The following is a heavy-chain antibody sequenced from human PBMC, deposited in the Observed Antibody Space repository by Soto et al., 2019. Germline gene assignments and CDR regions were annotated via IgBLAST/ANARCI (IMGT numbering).Heavy chain of an antibody. J-gene: IGHJ6*02. CDR3: ARHSYYYDSSGYPKHYGMDV. D-gene: IGHD3-22*01. CDR2: IYPGDLDT. V-gene: IGHV5-51*01. Sequence: PAESLKISCKGSGYSFTSYWIGWVRQVPGKGLEWMGIIYPGDLDTRYSPSFQGQVTISVDRSISSAYLQWSSLKASDTAMYYCARHSYYYDSSGYPKHYGMDVWGQGTTVTVSS. CDR1: GYSFTSYW.